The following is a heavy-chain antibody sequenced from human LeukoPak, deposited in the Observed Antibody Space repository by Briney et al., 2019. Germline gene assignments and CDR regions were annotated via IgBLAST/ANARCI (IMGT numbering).Heavy chain of an antibody. CDR3: ARDRRGYYDILTGYYIDAFDI. D-gene: IGHD3-9*01. J-gene: IGHJ3*02. Sequence: SETLSLTCTVSGYSISNGYYWGWIRQPPGKGLEWIVSIYHSGSTYYNPSLKSRVTISVDTSKNQFSLKLSSVTAADTAVYYCARDRRGYYDILTGYYIDAFDIWGQGTMVTVSS. CDR2: IYHSGST. CDR1: GYSISNGYY. V-gene: IGHV4-38-2*02.